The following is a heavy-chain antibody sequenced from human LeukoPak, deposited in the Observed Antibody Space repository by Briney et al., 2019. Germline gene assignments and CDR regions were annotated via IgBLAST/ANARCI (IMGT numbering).Heavy chain of an antibody. D-gene: IGHD6-13*01. Sequence: SETLSLTCTVSGGSISSYYWSWIRQPPGKGREGIGYIYYTGSTKYNASLKSRVTISVDTSKNQFSLKVSSVTAADTAVYYCARLRPSIGAAGTFDYWGQGTLVTVSS. CDR1: GGSISSYY. CDR2: IYYTGST. V-gene: IGHV4-59*08. CDR3: ARLRPSIGAAGTFDY. J-gene: IGHJ4*02.